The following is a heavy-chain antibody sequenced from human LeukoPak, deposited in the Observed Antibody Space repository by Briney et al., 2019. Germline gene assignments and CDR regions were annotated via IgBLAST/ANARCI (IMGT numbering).Heavy chain of an antibody. J-gene: IGHJ4*02. CDR3: ARDGSAGSGYFDY. CDR2: IKSEGDGGTT. CDR1: GFTFSDAW. Sequence: GGSLRLSCAVSGFTFSDAWMSWVRQAPGKGLEWVGRIKSEGDGGTTEYGAPVKGRFTISRDNAKNSLYLQMNSLRAEDTAVYYCARDGSAGSGYFDYWGQGTLVTVSS. D-gene: IGHD3-22*01. V-gene: IGHV3-15*01.